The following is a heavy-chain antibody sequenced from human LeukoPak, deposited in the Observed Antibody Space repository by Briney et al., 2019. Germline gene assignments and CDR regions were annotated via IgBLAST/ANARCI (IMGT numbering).Heavy chain of an antibody. CDR3: ASGFGELSTYFDY. V-gene: IGHV1-69*13. CDR2: IMPLFGTA. D-gene: IGHD3-10*01. J-gene: IGHJ4*02. Sequence: ASVKVSCKTSGGTFNNSAISWVRQAPGQGLEWLGGIMPLFGTAGYAQKFQGRVTITADESTSTAYMELSSLRSEDTAVYYCASGFGELSTYFDYWGQGTLVTVSS. CDR1: GGTFNNSA.